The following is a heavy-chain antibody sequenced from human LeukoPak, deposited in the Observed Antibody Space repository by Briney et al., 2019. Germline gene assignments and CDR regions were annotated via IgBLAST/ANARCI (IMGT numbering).Heavy chain of an antibody. J-gene: IGHJ6*03. D-gene: IGHD3-10*01. V-gene: IGHV3-7*01. CDR2: IKQDESER. CDR1: GFTFSSYW. Sequence: GGSLRLSCAASGFTFSSYWMSWVRQAPGKGPEWVANIKQDESERYTVNSVKGRFTISRDNAKNSVYLHMNSLRAEDTALYYCARLSAYYYGSYFYYYMDVWGKGTTVTVSS. CDR3: ARLSAYYYGSYFYYYMDV.